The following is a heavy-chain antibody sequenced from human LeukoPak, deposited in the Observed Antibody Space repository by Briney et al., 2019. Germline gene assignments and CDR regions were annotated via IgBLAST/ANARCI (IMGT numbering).Heavy chain of an antibody. CDR3: ARVGGSSTAMVSYFDY. Sequence: PSQTLSLTCTVSGGSISSGDYYWSWIRQPPGRGLEWIGYIYYSGSTYYNPSLKSRVTISVDTSKNQFSLKLSSVTAADTAVDYSARVGGSSTAMVSYFDYWGQGTLVTVSS. CDR1: GGSISSGDYY. V-gene: IGHV4-30-4*01. J-gene: IGHJ4*02. CDR2: IYYSGST. D-gene: IGHD5-18*01.